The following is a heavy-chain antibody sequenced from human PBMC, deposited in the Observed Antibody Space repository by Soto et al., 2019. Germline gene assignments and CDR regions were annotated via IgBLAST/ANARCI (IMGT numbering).Heavy chain of an antibody. D-gene: IGHD5-18*01. CDR1: GYTFSNFG. Sequence: QVQLVQSGAEVMTPGASVKVSCKASGYTFSNFGLSWVRQAPGQGLEWMGWISGYNGNTNSAERFQGRVTMTTDTSNSTAYMEVRSLTSDDTAAYYCARDKGYGFGWSSSSGMDVWGQGTTVTVSS. V-gene: IGHV1-18*01. CDR3: ARDKGYGFGWSSSSGMDV. J-gene: IGHJ6*02. CDR2: ISGYNGNT.